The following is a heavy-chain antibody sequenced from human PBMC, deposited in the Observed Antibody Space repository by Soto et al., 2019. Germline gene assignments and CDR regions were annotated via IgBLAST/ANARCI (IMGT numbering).Heavy chain of an antibody. V-gene: IGHV4-38-2*01. CDR1: GYSISSGYY. CDR3: ARAGDTMIRGVIIMNYYGMDV. J-gene: IGHJ6*02. CDR2: VHHSGIT. Sequence: PSETLSLTCVVSGYSISSGYYWGWIRQPPGKGLEWIGNVHHSGITYHNPSLKSRVSISRDTSKNHYSLNLSSVTAADTAVYYCARAGDTMIRGVIIMNYYGMDVWGHGTTVTVSS. D-gene: IGHD3-10*01.